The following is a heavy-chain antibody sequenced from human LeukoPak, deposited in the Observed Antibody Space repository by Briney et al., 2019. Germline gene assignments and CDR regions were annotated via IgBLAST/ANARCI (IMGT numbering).Heavy chain of an antibody. CDR2: INHSGST. D-gene: IGHD2-2*01. Sequence: SETLSLTCAVYGGSFSGYYWSWIRQPPGKGLEWIGEINHSGSTNYNPSLKSRVTISVDTSKNQFSLKLSSVTAADTAMYYCARRGSIVLVPAARRLAAFDYWGQGTLVTVSS. CDR3: ARRGSIVLVPAARRLAAFDY. V-gene: IGHV4-34*01. J-gene: IGHJ4*02. CDR1: GGSFSGYY.